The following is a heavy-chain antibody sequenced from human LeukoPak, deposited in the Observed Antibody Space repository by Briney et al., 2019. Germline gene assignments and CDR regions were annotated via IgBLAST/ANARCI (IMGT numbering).Heavy chain of an antibody. D-gene: IGHD3-22*01. CDR2: FIPILGTA. J-gene: IGHJ3*02. CDR1: GGTFSDYA. V-gene: IGHV1-69*10. Sequence: GASVKVSCKASGGTFSDYALNWVRQAPGQGLEWMGVFIPILGTANSTQKFQDRVTITADISTNTVYMELSSLRSEDTAVYYCARVHYDSSGYYYEVYAFDIWGQGTMVTVSS. CDR3: ARVHYDSSGYYYEVYAFDI.